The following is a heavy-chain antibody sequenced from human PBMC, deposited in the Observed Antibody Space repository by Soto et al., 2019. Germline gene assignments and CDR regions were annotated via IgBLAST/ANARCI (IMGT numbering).Heavy chain of an antibody. CDR2: INPSGGST. J-gene: IGHJ4*02. V-gene: IGHV1-46*03. CDR3: ARGGDIVVVPAAMSNFDY. Sequence: ASVKVSCKASGYTFTSYYMHWVRQAPGQGLEWMGIINPSGGSTSYAQKFQGRVTMTRDTSTSTVYMELSSLRSEDTAVYYCARGGDIVVVPAAMSNFDYWGQGTLVTVSS. CDR1: GYTFTSYY. D-gene: IGHD2-2*01.